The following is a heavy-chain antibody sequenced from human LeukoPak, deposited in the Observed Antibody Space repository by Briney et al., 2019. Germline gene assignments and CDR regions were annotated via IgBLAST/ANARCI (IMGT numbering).Heavy chain of an antibody. Sequence: SETLSLTCTVSGYSISSGHYWGWIRQPPGMGLEWIGSVYHSGNTNYNPSLKSRVTISVDTSKNQFSLKLSSVTAADTAVYYCARGVPAAISNWYFDLWGRGTLVTVSS. CDR2: VYHSGNT. J-gene: IGHJ2*01. D-gene: IGHD2-2*01. CDR3: ARGVPAAISNWYFDL. V-gene: IGHV4-38-2*02. CDR1: GYSISSGHY.